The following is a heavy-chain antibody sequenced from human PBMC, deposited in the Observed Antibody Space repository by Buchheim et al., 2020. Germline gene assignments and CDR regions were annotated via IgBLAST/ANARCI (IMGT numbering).Heavy chain of an antibody. J-gene: IGHJ6*02. CDR1: GFTFSNYA. D-gene: IGHD6-6*01. CDR3: AKAIAARQYYYYGMDV. Sequence: EVQLLESGGGLVQPGGSLRLSCTASGFTFSNYAMTWVRQAPGKGLEWVSGISGSGGSTNYADSVKGRFTISRDNSKNTLYLQMNSLRAEDTAVYYCAKAIAARQYYYYGMDVWGQGTT. CDR2: ISGSGGST. V-gene: IGHV3-23*01.